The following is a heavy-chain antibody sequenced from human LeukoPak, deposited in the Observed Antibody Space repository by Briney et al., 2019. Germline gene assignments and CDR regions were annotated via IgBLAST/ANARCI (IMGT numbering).Heavy chain of an antibody. Sequence: SETLSLTCIVSGGSISSYYWSWIRQPPGKGLEWIGYIYYSGSTNYNPSLKSRVTISVDTSKNQFSLKLSSVTAADTAVYYCAREWAQYYYDSSGYYYASRAFDIWGQGTMVTVSS. V-gene: IGHV4-59*01. CDR1: GGSISSYY. CDR3: AREWAQYYYDSSGYYYASRAFDI. D-gene: IGHD3-22*01. CDR2: IYYSGST. J-gene: IGHJ3*02.